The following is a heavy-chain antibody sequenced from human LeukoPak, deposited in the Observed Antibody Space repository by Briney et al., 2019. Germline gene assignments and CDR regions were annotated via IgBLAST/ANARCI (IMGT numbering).Heavy chain of an antibody. CDR1: GFTFSRYA. CDR2: ISSSGGST. Sequence: PGGSLRLSCAASGFTFSRYAMSWVRQAPGKGLEWVSTISSSGGSTYYADSVKGRLTISRDNSKNMLYLQVNSLRAEDTAVYYCAKRNSSGYYYFDYWGQGTLVTVSS. J-gene: IGHJ4*02. D-gene: IGHD3-22*01. V-gene: IGHV3-23*01. CDR3: AKRNSSGYYYFDY.